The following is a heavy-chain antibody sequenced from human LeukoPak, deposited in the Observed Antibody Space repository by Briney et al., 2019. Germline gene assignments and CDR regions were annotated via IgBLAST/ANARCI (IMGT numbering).Heavy chain of an antibody. V-gene: IGHV4-59*01. CDR2: IYYSGST. Sequence: PSETLSLTCTASGGSISSYYWSWIRQPPRKGLEWIGYIYYSGSTNYNPSLKSRVTISVDTSKNQFSLKLSSVTAADTSVYYCARELGYYSSTSCYTWFDPWGQGILVTVSS. CDR1: GGSISSYY. J-gene: IGHJ5*02. D-gene: IGHD2-2*02. CDR3: ARELGYYSSTSCYTWFDP.